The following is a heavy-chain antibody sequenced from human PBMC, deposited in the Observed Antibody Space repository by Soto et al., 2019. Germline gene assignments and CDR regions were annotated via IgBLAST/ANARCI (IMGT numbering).Heavy chain of an antibody. Sequence: QVQLVQSGAEVKKPGSSVKVSCKASGGTFSRYAISWVRQAPGQGAEWMGGIITSFGTANYAQKLQGRVTVTADEPTSTAYMELRSLTHENTAVYYCASVDYDYIWGSYSHWSQGTLVTVSS. J-gene: IGHJ4*02. CDR3: ASVDYDYIWGSYSH. D-gene: IGHD3-16*01. V-gene: IGHV1-69*01. CDR2: IITSFGTA. CDR1: GGTFSRYA.